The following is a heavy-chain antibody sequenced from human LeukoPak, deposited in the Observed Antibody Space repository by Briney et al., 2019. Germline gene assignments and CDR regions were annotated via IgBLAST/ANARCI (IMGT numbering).Heavy chain of an antibody. D-gene: IGHD2-2*01. CDR1: GFTFSSYW. Sequence: GWSLILSYAATGFTFSSYWMSWVRQAPGKGLEWVANIKQDGSEQYHVDSVKGRFTISRDNAKNSLYLQMNSLRAEDAAVYYCARLKLLWSNYFDYWGQGTLVTVSS. CDR3: ARLKLLWSNYFDY. CDR2: IKQDGSEQ. V-gene: IGHV3-7*01. J-gene: IGHJ4*02.